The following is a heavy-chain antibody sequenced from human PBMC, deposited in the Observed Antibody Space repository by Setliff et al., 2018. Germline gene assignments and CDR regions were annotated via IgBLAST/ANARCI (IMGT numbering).Heavy chain of an antibody. J-gene: IGHJ6*03. D-gene: IGHD1-1*01. CDR2: ISSYNGKT. CDR3: ARSPTRTTGSHYLGYYYYYMDF. V-gene: IGHV1-18*01. Sequence: ASVKVSCKASGYIFTSYGISWVRQAPGQGLEWMGWISSYNGKTNYAQKLQGRVTMTRDTSISTGYMELSRLRYDDTAVYYCARSPTRTTGSHYLGYYYYYMDFWGKGTTVTVSS. CDR1: GYIFTSYG.